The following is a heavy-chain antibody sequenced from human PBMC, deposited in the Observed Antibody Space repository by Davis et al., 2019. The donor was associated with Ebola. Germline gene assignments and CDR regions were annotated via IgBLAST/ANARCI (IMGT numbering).Heavy chain of an antibody. CDR1: GITVRTTY. J-gene: IGHJ4*02. D-gene: IGHD5-18*01. CDR3: GRGGYDDGSLEH. CDR2: NHSGGTTRYA. V-gene: IGHV3-66*01. Sequence: GASLKISCAASGITVRTTYMSWVRQAPGKGLEWVSVNHSGGTTRYADYADSVVGSFTISRDNLNNVLYLQMNILTVEDAAVYYCGRGGYDDGSLEHWGQGTLVTVSS.